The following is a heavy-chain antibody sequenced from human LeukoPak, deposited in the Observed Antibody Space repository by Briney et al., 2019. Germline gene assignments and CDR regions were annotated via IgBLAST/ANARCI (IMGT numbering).Heavy chain of an antibody. V-gene: IGHV4-59*01. CDR3: ARDLGYCSGGSCYGWFDP. D-gene: IGHD2-15*01. J-gene: IGHJ5*02. Sequence: SETLSLTCTVSGGSISSYYWSWIRQPPVKGLEWIRYIYYSGRTNYNPSLKSRVTISVDTSKNQFSLKLSSVTAADTAVYYCARDLGYCSGGSCYGWFDPWGQGTLVTVSS. CDR2: IYYSGRT. CDR1: GGSISSYY.